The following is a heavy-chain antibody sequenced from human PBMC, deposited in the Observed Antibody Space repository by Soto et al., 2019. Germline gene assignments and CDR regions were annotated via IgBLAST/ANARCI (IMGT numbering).Heavy chain of an antibody. CDR3: AKGHSGYYYYYMDV. D-gene: IGHD6-19*01. V-gene: IGHV3-23*01. CDR1: GFTFSSYA. J-gene: IGHJ6*03. Sequence: GGSLRLSCAASGFTFSSYAMSWVRQAPGKGLEWVPAISGSGGSTYHGDSVKGRFTISRDDSKNTLYLQMNSLRAEDTAVYYCAKGHSGYYYYYMDVWGKGTTVTVSS. CDR2: ISGSGGST.